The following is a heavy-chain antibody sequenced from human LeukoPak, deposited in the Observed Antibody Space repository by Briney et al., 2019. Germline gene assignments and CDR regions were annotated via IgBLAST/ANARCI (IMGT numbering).Heavy chain of an antibody. CDR1: GFTFSTYA. Sequence: GGSLRLSCAASGFTFSTYAMHWVRQAPGKGLEWVAVISYDGSNKYYADSVKGRFTISRDNSKNTLYLEMNSLGADDTAVYYCARPNYYDGSAFYYYFYGMDVWGQGTLVTVSS. CDR2: ISYDGSNK. CDR3: ARPNYYDGSAFYYYFYGMDV. J-gene: IGHJ6*02. D-gene: IGHD3-22*01. V-gene: IGHV3-30-3*01.